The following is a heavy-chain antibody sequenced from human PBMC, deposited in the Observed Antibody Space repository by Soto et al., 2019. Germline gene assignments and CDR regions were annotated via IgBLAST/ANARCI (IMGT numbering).Heavy chain of an antibody. D-gene: IGHD1-26*01. Sequence: PGGSLRLSCAGSGFSFSTYAMSWVRQAPGKGLEWVSGIGASGAGTYYAESVKGRFTISRDNSKNTLHLQMNSLRAEDTAVYYCATRKTGSYFDYWGQGTLVTVSS. CDR1: GFSFSTYA. CDR3: ATRKTGSYFDY. V-gene: IGHV3-23*01. J-gene: IGHJ4*02. CDR2: IGASGAGT.